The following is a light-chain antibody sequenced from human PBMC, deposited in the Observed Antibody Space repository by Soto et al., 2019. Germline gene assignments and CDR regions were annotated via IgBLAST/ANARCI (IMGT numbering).Light chain of an antibody. CDR1: SSDIGSYNA. CDR3: SSFAPSYRVI. CDR2: DVF. J-gene: IGLJ2*01. Sequence: QSALTQPRSVSGSPGHSVTISCFGTSSDIGSYNAVSWYQQHPGKAPKLIIFDVFERPSGVPDRFSGSKSGNSASLTISGLQAEDESDYYCSSFAPSYRVIFGVGTKLTVL. V-gene: IGLV2-11*01.